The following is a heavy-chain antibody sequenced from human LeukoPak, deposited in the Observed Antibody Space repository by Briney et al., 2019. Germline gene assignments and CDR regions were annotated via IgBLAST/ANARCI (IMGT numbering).Heavy chain of an antibody. CDR1: GFTLSSYW. Sequence: GGSLRLSCAVSGFTLSSYWMSWVRQAPGKGLEWVANIKQDGSEKYYVDSVKGRFTISRDNAKNSLYLQMNSLRAEDTAVYYCARDVDRSRGLINYWGRATLVTVSS. J-gene: IGHJ4*02. CDR3: ARDVDRSRGLINY. CDR2: IKQDGSEK. D-gene: IGHD3-16*01. V-gene: IGHV3-7*01.